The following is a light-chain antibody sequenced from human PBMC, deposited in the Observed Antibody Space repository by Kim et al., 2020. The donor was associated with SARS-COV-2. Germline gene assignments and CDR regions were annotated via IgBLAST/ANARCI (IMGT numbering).Light chain of an antibody. J-gene: IGKJ4*01. CDR3: QQYNNWPLT. Sequence: VAPGERATLSGRASQSVSSNLAWYQQKPGQAPRLLIYGASTRATGIPARFSGSGSGTEFTLTISSLQSEDFAVYYCQQYNNWPLTFGGGTKVDIK. CDR1: QSVSSN. V-gene: IGKV3-15*01. CDR2: GAS.